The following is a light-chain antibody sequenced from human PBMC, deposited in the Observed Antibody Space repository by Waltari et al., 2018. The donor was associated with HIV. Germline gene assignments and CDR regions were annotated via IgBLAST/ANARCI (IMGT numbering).Light chain of an antibody. Sequence: DIQMTQSPSSLSASVGDRVTITCRASQSISRYLSWYQQKPGKIPELLIYSASSLQTGVPSRFSGSGAGTDFTLTISSLQPEDFATYYCLQSYSRFMWTFGQGTKVEVK. CDR2: SAS. V-gene: IGKV1-39*01. CDR1: QSISRY. J-gene: IGKJ1*01. CDR3: LQSYSRFMWT.